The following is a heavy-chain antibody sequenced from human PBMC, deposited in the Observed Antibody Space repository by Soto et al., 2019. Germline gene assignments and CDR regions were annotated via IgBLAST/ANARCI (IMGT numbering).Heavy chain of an antibody. CDR1: GITLSRDW. V-gene: IGHV3-7*01. D-gene: IGHD2-21*02. CDR2: IKPDGSGE. Sequence: EVQLVESGGGLVQPGGSLRLSCTASGITLSRDWMTWVRQAPGKGLEWVASIKPDGSGEYYLDSVKGRFTISRDNPKNSLYLQANSLRAEDTAMYFCAKLLNGVTALAYWGQGTLVTVSS. J-gene: IGHJ4*02. CDR3: AKLLNGVTALAY.